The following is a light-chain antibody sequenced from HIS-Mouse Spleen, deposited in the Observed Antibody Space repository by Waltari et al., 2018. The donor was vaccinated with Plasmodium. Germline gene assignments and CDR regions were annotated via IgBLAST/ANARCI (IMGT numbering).Light chain of an antibody. CDR2: EDS. V-gene: IGLV3-10*01. Sequence: SYELTQPPSVSVSPGQTARITCSGDALPKKYAYWYQQMSGKASVLVIYEDSKRPSGIPGRFAGASSGTMATLTISGAQVEDEADYYCYSTDSSGNHRVFGGGTKLTVL. J-gene: IGLJ3*02. CDR1: ALPKKY. CDR3: YSTDSSGNHRV.